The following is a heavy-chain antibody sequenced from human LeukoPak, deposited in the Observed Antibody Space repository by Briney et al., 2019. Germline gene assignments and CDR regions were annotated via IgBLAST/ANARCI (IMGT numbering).Heavy chain of an antibody. Sequence: PGGSLRLSCAASGFTFTPYAMHWVRQAPGKGLEWVANIKQDGSEKYYVDSVKGRFTISRDNAKNSLYLQMNSLRAEDTAVYYCARDRGYYDSSGYSDYWGQGTLVTVSS. J-gene: IGHJ4*02. CDR3: ARDRGYYDSSGYSDY. D-gene: IGHD3-22*01. CDR1: GFTFTPYA. CDR2: IKQDGSEK. V-gene: IGHV3-7*01.